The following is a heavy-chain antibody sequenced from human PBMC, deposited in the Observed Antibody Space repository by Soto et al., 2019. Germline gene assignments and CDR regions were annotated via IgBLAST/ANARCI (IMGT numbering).Heavy chain of an antibody. CDR2: IIPIFGTA. D-gene: IGHD3-22*01. J-gene: IGHJ6*02. CDR3: VRGHYYDSRRGMDV. V-gene: IGHV1-69*13. Sequence: SVKVSCKASGGTFSSYAISWVRQAPGQGLEWMGGIIPIFGTANYAQKFQGRVTSTADESTSTAYMELSSLRSEDMAVYYCVRGHYYDSRRGMDVWGQGTTVTVSS. CDR1: GGTFSSYA.